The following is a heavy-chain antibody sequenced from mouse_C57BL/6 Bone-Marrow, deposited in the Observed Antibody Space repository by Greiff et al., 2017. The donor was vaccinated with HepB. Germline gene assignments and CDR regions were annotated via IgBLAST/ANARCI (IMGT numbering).Heavy chain of an antibody. CDR3: ARHPYGNYWYFDV. D-gene: IGHD2-1*01. CDR1: EYEFPSHD. Sequence: EVKVEESGGGLVQPGESLKLSCESNEYEFPSHDMSWVRKTPEKRLELVAAINSDGGSTYYPDTMERRFIISRDNTKKTLYLQMSSLRSEDTALYYCARHPYGNYWYFDVWGTGTTVTVSS. J-gene: IGHJ1*03. CDR2: INSDGGST. V-gene: IGHV5-2*03.